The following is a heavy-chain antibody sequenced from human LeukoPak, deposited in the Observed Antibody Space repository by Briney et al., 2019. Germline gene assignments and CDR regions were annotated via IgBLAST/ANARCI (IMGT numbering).Heavy chain of an antibody. Sequence: GASVKVSCKASGYTFTGYYMHWVRQAPGQGLEWMGWINPNSGGTNYAQKFQGRVTMTRDTSISTAYMELSRLRSDDTAVYYCARVPIYYGSGSYSTYWGQGTLVTVSS. CDR1: GYTFTGYY. V-gene: IGHV1-2*02. CDR3: ARVPIYYGSGSYSTY. D-gene: IGHD3-10*01. J-gene: IGHJ4*02. CDR2: INPNSGGT.